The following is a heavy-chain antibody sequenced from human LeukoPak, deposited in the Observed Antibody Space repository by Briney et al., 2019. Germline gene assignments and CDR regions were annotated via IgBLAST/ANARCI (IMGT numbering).Heavy chain of an antibody. CDR1: GGTFSSYA. V-gene: IGHV1-69*13. CDR3: ARGYYDSSGLDI. D-gene: IGHD3-22*01. CDR2: IIPIFGTA. Sequence: SVKVSCKASGGTFSSYAISWVRQAPGQGLEWMGGIIPIFGTANYAQKFQGRVTITADESTSTAYMELSSLRSEDTAVYYCARGYYDSSGLDIWGQGTMVTVSS. J-gene: IGHJ3*02.